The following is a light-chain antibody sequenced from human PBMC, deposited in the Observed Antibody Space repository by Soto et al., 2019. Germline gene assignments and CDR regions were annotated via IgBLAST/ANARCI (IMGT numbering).Light chain of an antibody. J-gene: IGLJ2*01. V-gene: IGLV2-14*02. Sequence: QSALTQPASVSGSPGQSITISCTGTSSDVGSYNLVSWYQQRPGKAPKLLIFEGNKRPSGVSDRFSGSKSGNTASLTISGLQAEDEADYHCSSYTTTKTVVFGGGTQLTVL. CDR1: SSDVGSYNL. CDR3: SSYTTTKTVV. CDR2: EGN.